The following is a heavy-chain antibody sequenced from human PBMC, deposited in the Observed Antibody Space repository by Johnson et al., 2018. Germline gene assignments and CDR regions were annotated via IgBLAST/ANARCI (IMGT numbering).Heavy chain of an antibody. CDR3: ARVGSGRTLDH. CDR2: TRKKVNRYTT. V-gene: IGHV3-72*01. Sequence: QLVQSGGGLVQPGGSLRLSCAASGFTFSDHYMDWVRQAPGKGLEWVGRTRKKVNRYTTEYAASVKGRFPISRDDSKKSLYLQMNSLKTEDTAVYYCARVGSGRTLDHWGQGTLVTVSS. CDR1: GFTFSDHY. D-gene: IGHD6-19*01. J-gene: IGHJ4*02.